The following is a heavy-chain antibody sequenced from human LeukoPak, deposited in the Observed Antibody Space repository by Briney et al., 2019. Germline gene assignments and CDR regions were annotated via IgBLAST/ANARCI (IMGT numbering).Heavy chain of an antibody. CDR2: IYPGDSDT. Sequence: RGESPKISCKGSGYSFTSYWIGWVRQMPGKGLEWMGIIYPGDSDTRYSPSFQGQVTISADKSNSTAYLQWSSLKASDTAMYYCAGLIGYCSGGSCPLGPYYFDYWGQGTLVTVSS. D-gene: IGHD2-15*01. CDR1: GYSFTSYW. J-gene: IGHJ4*02. V-gene: IGHV5-51*01. CDR3: AGLIGYCSGGSCPLGPYYFDY.